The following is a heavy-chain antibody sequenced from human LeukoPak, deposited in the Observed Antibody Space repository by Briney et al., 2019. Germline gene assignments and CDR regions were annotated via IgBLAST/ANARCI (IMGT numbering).Heavy chain of an antibody. CDR1: GGSISSSNW. CDR2: IYHSGSI. D-gene: IGHD3-22*01. CDR3: ARFNYYDSSGYYF. Sequence: SETLSLTCAVSGGSISSSNWWSWVRQPPGKGLEWIGEIYHSGSINYKSSLKSRVTISVDKSKNQFSLKLSSVTAADTAVYYCARFNYYDSSGYYFWGQGTLVTVSS. V-gene: IGHV4-4*02. J-gene: IGHJ4*02.